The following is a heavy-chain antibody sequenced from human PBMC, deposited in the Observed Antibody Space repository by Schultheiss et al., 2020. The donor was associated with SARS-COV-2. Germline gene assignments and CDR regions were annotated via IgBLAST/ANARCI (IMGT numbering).Heavy chain of an antibody. CDR1: GGSFSGYY. Sequence: SQTLSITCAVYGGSFSGYYWSWIRQPPGKGLEWIGRMYFSGSTNYNPSLKSRVTMSVDTSKNQFSLKLSSVTAADTAVYFCARDWLFDNNWFDPWGQGTLVTVSS. D-gene: IGHD3-22*01. J-gene: IGHJ5*02. CDR3: ARDWLFDNNWFDP. V-gene: IGHV4-4*07. CDR2: MYFSGST.